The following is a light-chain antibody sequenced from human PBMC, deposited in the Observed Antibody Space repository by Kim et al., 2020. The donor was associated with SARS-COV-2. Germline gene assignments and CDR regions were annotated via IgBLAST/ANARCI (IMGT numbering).Light chain of an antibody. J-gene: IGLJ1*01. Sequence: SYELTQPPSVSVSPGQTASITCSGDKLGDKYASWYQQRPGQSPVLVIYQDNKRPSGIPERFSGSNSGNTATLTISGTQPMDEADYYCQAWDSRTLYVFGTGTKVTVL. CDR2: QDN. CDR1: KLGDKY. V-gene: IGLV3-1*01. CDR3: QAWDSRTLYV.